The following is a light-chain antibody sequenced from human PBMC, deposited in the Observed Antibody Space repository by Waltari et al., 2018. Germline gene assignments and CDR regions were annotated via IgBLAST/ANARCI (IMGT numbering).Light chain of an antibody. J-gene: IGKJ4*01. Sequence: DIQMTQSPSSLSASVGDRVTITCRASQSITSFLNWYQQKPGKAPKLLIYAASNLQGGVPSRFSGSGSGTDFSLTISSLQPEDFATYYCQQTYSTPNTFGGGTKVEIK. CDR1: QSITSF. CDR2: AAS. V-gene: IGKV1-39*01. CDR3: QQTYSTPNT.